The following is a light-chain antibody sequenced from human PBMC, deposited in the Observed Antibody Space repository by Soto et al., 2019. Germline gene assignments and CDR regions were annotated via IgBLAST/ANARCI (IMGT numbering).Light chain of an antibody. CDR2: EVN. CDR3: CSYSTSNTHNYV. J-gene: IGLJ1*01. V-gene: IGLV2-14*01. Sequence: QSALTQPASVSGSPGQSITVSCTGTSSDIGGYNYVSWYQHHPRKAPQLIIYEVNFRPSGVSDRFSASKSGDTASLTISGLQAGDEADYYCCSYSTSNTHNYVFGTGTKLTVL. CDR1: SSDIGGYNY.